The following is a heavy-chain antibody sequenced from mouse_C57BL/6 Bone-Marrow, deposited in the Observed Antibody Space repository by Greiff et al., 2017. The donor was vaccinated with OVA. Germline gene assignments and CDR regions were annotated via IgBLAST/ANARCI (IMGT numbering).Heavy chain of an antibody. J-gene: IGHJ3*01. Sequence: QVQLQQSGAELVMPGASVKLSCKASGYTFTSYWMHWVKQRPGQGLEWIGEIDPSDSYTNYNQKFKGKSTLTVDKSSSTAYMQLSSLTSEDSAVYYCARGDGYYERFAYWGQGTLVTVSA. D-gene: IGHD2-3*01. V-gene: IGHV1-69*01. CDR2: IDPSDSYT. CDR3: ARGDGYYERFAY. CDR1: GYTFTSYW.